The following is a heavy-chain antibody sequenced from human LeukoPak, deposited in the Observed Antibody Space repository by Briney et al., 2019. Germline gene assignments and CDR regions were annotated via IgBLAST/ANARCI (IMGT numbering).Heavy chain of an antibody. J-gene: IGHJ6*03. CDR1: VFTFSSYG. CDR2: ITYDGSNK. CDR3: AKRRGLELLYYYYMDV. D-gene: IGHD1-7*01. V-gene: IGHV3-30*18. Sequence: PGGSLRLSCAASVFTFSSYGMHWVRQAPGKGLEWVAVITYDGSNKYYADSVKGRFTTSRDNSKNTLYLQMNSLRAEDTAVYYCAKRRGLELLYYYYMDVWGKGTTVTVSS.